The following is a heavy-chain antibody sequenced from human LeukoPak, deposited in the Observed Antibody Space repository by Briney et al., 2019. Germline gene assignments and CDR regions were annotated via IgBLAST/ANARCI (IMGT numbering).Heavy chain of an antibody. CDR2: IIPIFGTA. V-gene: IGHV1-69*05. D-gene: IGHD3-3*01. J-gene: IGHJ4*02. Sequence: ASVKVSCKASGGTFSSYAISWVRQAPGQGLEWMGGIIPIFGTANYAQKFQGRVTITTDESTSTAYMELSSLRSEDTAVYYCARSPYYSSPIFGVAQSYYFDYWGQGTLVTVSS. CDR1: GGTFSSYA. CDR3: ARSPYYSSPIFGVAQSYYFDY.